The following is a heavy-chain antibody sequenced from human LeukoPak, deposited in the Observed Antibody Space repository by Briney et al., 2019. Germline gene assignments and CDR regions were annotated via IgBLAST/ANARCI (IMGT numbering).Heavy chain of an antibody. CDR3: ARGDYSYGHSYYYMGV. J-gene: IGHJ6*03. CDR1: GGSISSYY. D-gene: IGHD5-18*01. V-gene: IGHV4-59*01. Sequence: SETLSLTCTVSGGSISSYYWSWIRQPPGKGLEWIGYIYYSGSTNYNPSLKSRVTISVDTSKNQFSLKLSSVTAADTAVYYCARGDYSYGHSYYYMGVWGKGTTVTISS. CDR2: IYYSGST.